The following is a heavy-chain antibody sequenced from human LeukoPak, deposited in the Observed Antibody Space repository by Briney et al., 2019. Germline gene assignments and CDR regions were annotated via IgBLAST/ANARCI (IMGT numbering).Heavy chain of an antibody. CDR3: ARERYNWNYRSFEY. CDR1: AFTFSSYA. CDR2: ISYDGSKK. Sequence: LSGGSLRLSCAASAFTFSSYAMHWVRQAPGKGLEWVAVISYDGSKKYYAHSVKGRFTISRDNSKNTLFLQMNSLRAEDTAVYYCARERYNWNYRSFEYWGQGTLVTVSS. J-gene: IGHJ4*02. D-gene: IGHD1-7*01. V-gene: IGHV3-30-3*01.